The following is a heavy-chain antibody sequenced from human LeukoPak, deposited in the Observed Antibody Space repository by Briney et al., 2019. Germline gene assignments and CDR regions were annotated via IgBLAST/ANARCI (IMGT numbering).Heavy chain of an antibody. D-gene: IGHD3-10*01. Sequence: SETLSLTCTVSGYSISSGYYWGWIRQPPGKGLEWIGSIYHSGSTYYNPSLKSRVTISVDTSKNQFSLKLSSVTAADTAVYYCARVSRYYGSGSDYWGQGTLVTVSS. J-gene: IGHJ4*02. V-gene: IGHV4-38-2*02. CDR1: GYSISSGYY. CDR2: IYHSGST. CDR3: ARVSRYYGSGSDY.